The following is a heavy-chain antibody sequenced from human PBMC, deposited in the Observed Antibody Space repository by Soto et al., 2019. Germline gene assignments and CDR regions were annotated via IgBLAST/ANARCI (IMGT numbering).Heavy chain of an antibody. CDR2: IYYTGMT. V-gene: IGHV4-59*01. D-gene: IGHD1-26*01. CDR3: VRGGSGSPFDY. Sequence: QVQLQESGPGLVKPSETLSLICTVSGGSINYSYWSWIRQPPGKGLEWIGYIYYTGMTNYNPSLRGRATISVDMSKSQFSLKVTPVTVADTAVYYCVRGGSGSPFDYWGQGALVTVTA. CDR1: GGSINYSY. J-gene: IGHJ4*02.